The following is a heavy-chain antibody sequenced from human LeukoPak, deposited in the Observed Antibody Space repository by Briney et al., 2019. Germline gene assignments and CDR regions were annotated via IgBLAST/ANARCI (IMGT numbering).Heavy chain of an antibody. CDR2: ISGSGSTI. CDR1: GFTFSSYE. D-gene: IGHD5-18*01. CDR3: ARVGGYSYYYFDY. Sequence: GGSLRLSCAASGFTFSSYEMNWVRQAPGKGLEWISYISGSGSTIYYADSVKGRFTISRDNARSSLYLQLNSLRAEDTAVYYCARVGGYSYYYFDYWGQGTLVTVSS. V-gene: IGHV3-48*03. J-gene: IGHJ4*02.